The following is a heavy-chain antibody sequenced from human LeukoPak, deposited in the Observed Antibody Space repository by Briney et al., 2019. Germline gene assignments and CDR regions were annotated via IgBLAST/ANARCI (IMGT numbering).Heavy chain of an antibody. CDR1: GFTFSSYG. CDR3: AKDLRVLTHTPETHDGMDV. CDR2: ISYDGSNK. D-gene: IGHD2/OR15-2a*01. J-gene: IGHJ6*02. V-gene: IGHV3-30*18. Sequence: GALRLSCAASGFTFSSYGMHWVRQAPGKGLEWVAVISYDGSNKYYADSVKGRFTISRDNSKNTLYLQMNSLRAEDTAVYYCAKDLRVLTHTPETHDGMDVWGQGTTVTVSS.